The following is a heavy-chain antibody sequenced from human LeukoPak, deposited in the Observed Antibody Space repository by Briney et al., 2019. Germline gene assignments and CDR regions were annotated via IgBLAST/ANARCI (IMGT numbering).Heavy chain of an antibody. CDR1: GGSFSGYY. D-gene: IGHD3-10*01. Sequence: SETLSLTCAVYGGSFSGYYWSWIRQPPGKGLEWIGEINHSGSTNYNPSLKSRVTISVDTSKNQFSLKLSSVTAADTAVYYCARRGPPRTLLRGVKSGWFDPWGQGTLVTVSS. CDR3: ARRGPPRTLLRGVKSGWFDP. J-gene: IGHJ5*02. V-gene: IGHV4-34*01. CDR2: INHSGST.